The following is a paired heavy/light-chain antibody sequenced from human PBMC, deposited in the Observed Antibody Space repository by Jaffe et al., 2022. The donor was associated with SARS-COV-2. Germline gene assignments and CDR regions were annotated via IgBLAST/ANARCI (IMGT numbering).Heavy chain of an antibody. V-gene: IGHV3-30*04. CDR1: GFTFSSYA. J-gene: IGHJ6*03. D-gene: IGHD7-27*01. CDR3: ARESQGPGDLKGYYYYYMDV. CDR2: ISYDGSNK. Sequence: QVQLVESGGGVVQPGRSLRLSCAASGFTFSSYAMHWVRQAPGKGLEWVAVISYDGSNKYYADSVKGRFTISRDNSKNTLYLQMNSLRAEDTAVYYCARESQGPGDLKGYYYYYMDVWGKGTTVTVSS.
Light chain of an antibody. V-gene: IGKV1D-8*01. CDR1: QGISSY. CDR2: AAS. Sequence: VIWMTQSPSLLSASTGDRVTISCRMSQGISSYLAWYQQKPGKAPELLIYAASTLQSGVPSRFSGSGSGTDFTLTISCLQSEDFATYYCQQYYSFPITFGQGTRLEIK. CDR3: QQYYSFPIT. J-gene: IGKJ5*01.